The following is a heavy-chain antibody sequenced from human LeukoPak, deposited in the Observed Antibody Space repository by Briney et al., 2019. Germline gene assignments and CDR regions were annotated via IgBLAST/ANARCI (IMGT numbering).Heavy chain of an antibody. D-gene: IGHD6-13*01. CDR3: VREGSSGGWFDP. Sequence: SETLSLTCTVSGGSISSYYWSWIRQPPGKGLEWIGYIYYSGSTNYNPSLKSRVTISVDTSKNQFSLKLSSVTAADTAVYYCVREGSSGGWFDPWGQGTLVTVSS. J-gene: IGHJ5*02. CDR1: GGSISSYY. CDR2: IYYSGST. V-gene: IGHV4-59*01.